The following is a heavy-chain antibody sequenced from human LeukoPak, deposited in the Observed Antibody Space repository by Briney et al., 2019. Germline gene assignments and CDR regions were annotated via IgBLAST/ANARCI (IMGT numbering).Heavy chain of an antibody. Sequence: KTSETLSLTCAVYGGSFSGDYWSWIRQPPGKGLEWIGQINHSGSTNYNPSLKSRVTISLDTSKNQFSLKLRSVTAADTAVYYCAKDQKSKSSSSNYYYYYMDVWGKGTTVTVSS. J-gene: IGHJ6*03. CDR3: AKDQKSKSSSSNYYYYYMDV. CDR2: INHSGST. D-gene: IGHD6-6*01. CDR1: GGSFSGDY. V-gene: IGHV4-34*01.